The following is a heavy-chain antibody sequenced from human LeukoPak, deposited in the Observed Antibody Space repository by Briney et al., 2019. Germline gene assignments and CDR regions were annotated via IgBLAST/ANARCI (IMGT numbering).Heavy chain of an antibody. CDR3: AKEWDSSGWYNDFDY. D-gene: IGHD6-19*01. Sequence: PGGSLRLSCAASGFTVSSNYMSWVRQAPGKGLEWVSVIYSGGSTYYADSVKGRFTISRDNSKNTLYLQMNSLRAEDTAVYYCAKEWDSSGWYNDFDYWGQGTLVTVSS. J-gene: IGHJ4*02. CDR2: IYSGGST. CDR1: GFTVSSNY. V-gene: IGHV3-53*01.